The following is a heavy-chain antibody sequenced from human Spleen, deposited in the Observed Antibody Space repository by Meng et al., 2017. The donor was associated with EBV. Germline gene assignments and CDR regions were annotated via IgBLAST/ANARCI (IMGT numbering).Heavy chain of an antibody. CDR1: VDSISSFYY. J-gene: IGHJ5*02. D-gene: IGHD6-19*01. CDR2: VHYTGST. V-gene: IGHV4-39*01. Sequence: QLQLRESGPGQVKPSXTLSPLCTVSVDSISSFYYWGWIRQLPGRGLEWIGSVHYTGSTYYSPSLKSRVTVSVDTSKNQFSLRLTSVTAADTAVYYCARPFPSWQSPRLDPFGAWGQGTLVTVSS. CDR3: ARPFPSWQSPRLDPFGA.